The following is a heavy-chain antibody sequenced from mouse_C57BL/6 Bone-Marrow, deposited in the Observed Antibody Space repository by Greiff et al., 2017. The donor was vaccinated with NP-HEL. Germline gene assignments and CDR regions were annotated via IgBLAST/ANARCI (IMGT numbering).Heavy chain of an antibody. Sequence: EVKLMESGGGLVQPGGSLSLSCAASGFTFTDYYMSWVRQPPGKALEWLGFIRNKANGYSTEYSASVKGRFTISRDNYQSILYLQMNAQRAEDSATYYCAGIRDWYFDVWGTGTTVTVSS. V-gene: IGHV7-3*01. J-gene: IGHJ1*03. CDR3: AGIRDWYFDV. CDR2: IRNKANGYST. CDR1: GFTFTDYY.